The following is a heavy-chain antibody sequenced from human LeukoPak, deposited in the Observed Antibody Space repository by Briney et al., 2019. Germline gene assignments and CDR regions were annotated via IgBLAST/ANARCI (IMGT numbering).Heavy chain of an antibody. CDR1: GGSISSSSYY. Sequence: KPSETLSLTCTVSGGSISSSSYYWSWIRQPAGKGLEWIGRIYTSGSTNYNPSLKSRVTISADTSKNQFSLKLSSVTAADTAVYYCARGVGATTMPFDYWGQGTLVTVSS. V-gene: IGHV4-61*02. J-gene: IGHJ4*02. D-gene: IGHD1-26*01. CDR2: IYTSGST. CDR3: ARGVGATTMPFDY.